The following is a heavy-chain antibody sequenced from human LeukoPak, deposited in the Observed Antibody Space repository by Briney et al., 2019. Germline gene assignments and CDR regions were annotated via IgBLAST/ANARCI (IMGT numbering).Heavy chain of an antibody. J-gene: IGHJ4*02. CDR1: GGSISSYY. V-gene: IGHV4-4*07. Sequence: SETLYLTCTVSGGSISSYYWSWIRQPAGKGLEWIGRIYTSGSTNYNPSLKSRVTMSVDTSKNQFSLKLSSVTAADTAVYYCARAGSSGYSYYFDYWGQGTLVTVSS. CDR2: IYTSGST. D-gene: IGHD3-22*01. CDR3: ARAGSSGYSYYFDY.